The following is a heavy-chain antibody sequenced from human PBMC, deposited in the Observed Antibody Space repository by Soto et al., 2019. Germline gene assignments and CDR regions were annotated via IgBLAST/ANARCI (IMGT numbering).Heavy chain of an antibody. J-gene: IGHJ4*02. CDR1: GFTFSNYD. CDR3: ARGRLISLYSCYS. V-gene: IGHV3-13*01. D-gene: IGHD2-15*01. Sequence: EVQLVESGGGLVQPGGSLRLSCAASGFTFSNYDMHWVRQVTGKGLEWVSTIGTAGDTYYPGSVKGLFTISRENAKNSWYLQMISLRAEDTAVYYCARGRLISLYSCYSWGQGTLVTVSS. CDR2: IGTAGDT.